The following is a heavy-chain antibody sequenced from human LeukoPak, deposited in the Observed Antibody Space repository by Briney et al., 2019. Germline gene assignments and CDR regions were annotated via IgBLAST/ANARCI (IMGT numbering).Heavy chain of an antibody. CDR1: GGSFSGYY. D-gene: IGHD1-26*01. Sequence: KPSETLSLTCAVYGGSFSGYYWSWIRQPPVKGLEWIGEINHSGSTNYNPSLKSRVTISVDTSKNQFSLKLSSVTAADTAVYYCARGTSGSYNFDYWGQGTLVTVSS. CDR3: ARGTSGSYNFDY. V-gene: IGHV4-34*01. J-gene: IGHJ4*02. CDR2: INHSGST.